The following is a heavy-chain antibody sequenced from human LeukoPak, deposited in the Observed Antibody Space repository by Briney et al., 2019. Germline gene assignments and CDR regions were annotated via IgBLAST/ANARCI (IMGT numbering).Heavy chain of an antibody. J-gene: IGHJ6*02. CDR2: FHTAGDT. CDR3: ARGSCSSRSCYKRVNGLDV. V-gene: IGHV3-13*01. Sequence: GGSLRLSCAASGFTFSNYDMHWVRQATGKGLEGVSAFHTAGDTHYSGSVKGRFATSRENAKNSFYLQMNNLRAGDTAVYYCARGSCSSRSCYKRVNGLDVWGQGTPVTVSS. CDR1: GFTFSNYD. D-gene: IGHD2-2*01.